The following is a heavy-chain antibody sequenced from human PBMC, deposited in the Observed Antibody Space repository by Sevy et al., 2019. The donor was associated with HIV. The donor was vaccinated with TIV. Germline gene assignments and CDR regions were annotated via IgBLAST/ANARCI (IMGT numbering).Heavy chain of an antibody. J-gene: IGHJ6*02. D-gene: IGHD3-10*01. Sequence: GGSLRLSCAVSGFTFRNFWMSWVRQAPGKGLEWVANIRQDGSGKYYVDSVRGRFTISRDNAKNQLFLQLNSLRADDTAIYYCAKSYFGSGTSYGMDLWGRGTTVTVSS. CDR2: IRQDGSGK. CDR3: AKSYFGSGTSYGMDL. V-gene: IGHV3-7*01. CDR1: GFTFRNFW.